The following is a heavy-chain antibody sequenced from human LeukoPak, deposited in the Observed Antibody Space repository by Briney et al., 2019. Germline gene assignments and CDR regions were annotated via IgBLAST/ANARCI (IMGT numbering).Heavy chain of an antibody. V-gene: IGHV3-48*04. CDR3: ARDVWVRGITWFDP. J-gene: IGHJ5*02. CDR2: ISAGSTMI. CDR1: GFTLSDYG. D-gene: IGHD3-10*01. Sequence: PGGSLRLSCGASGFTLSDYGMNWVRQAPGKGLEWDSYISAGSTMILYANSVKGRFTISRDNANNSLYLQMNSLRAEDTAVYHCARDVWVRGITWFDPWGQGTLVTVST.